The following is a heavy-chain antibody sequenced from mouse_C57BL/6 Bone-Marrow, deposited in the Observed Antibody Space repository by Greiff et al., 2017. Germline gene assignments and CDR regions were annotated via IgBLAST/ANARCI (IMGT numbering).Heavy chain of an antibody. CDR3: ARLYYGRNYAMDY. D-gene: IGHD1-1*01. V-gene: IGHV14-3*01. J-gene: IGHJ4*01. CDR2: IDPANGTT. Sequence: VQLQQSVAELVRPGASVKLSCTASGFNIKKTYLTWGNKRPEQGLKWIGRIDPANGTTKYAPKFQGKATIPADTSSNTSYLQLSSLTSEDTAIYYCARLYYGRNYAMDYWGQGTSVTVSS. CDR1: GFNIKKTY.